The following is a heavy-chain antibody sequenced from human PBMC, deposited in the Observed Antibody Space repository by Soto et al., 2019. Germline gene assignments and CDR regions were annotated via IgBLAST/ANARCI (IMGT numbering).Heavy chain of an antibody. CDR1: GGTFSSYA. CDR2: IIPIFGTA. V-gene: IGHV1-69*13. CDR3: ARVDVGGGYDYLGPFDY. Sequence: GASVKVSCKASGGTFSSYAISWVRQAPGQGLEWMGGIIPIFGTANYAQKFQGRVTITADESTSTAYMELSSLRSEDTAVYYCARVDVGGGYDYLGPFDYWGQGTLVTVSS. J-gene: IGHJ4*02. D-gene: IGHD5-12*01.